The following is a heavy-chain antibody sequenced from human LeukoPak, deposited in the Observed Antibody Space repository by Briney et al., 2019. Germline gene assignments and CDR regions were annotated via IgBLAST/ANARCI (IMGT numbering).Heavy chain of an antibody. CDR3: AKESYYDSSGYYDY. D-gene: IGHD3-22*01. CDR1: GFTFSSYG. J-gene: IGHJ4*02. CDR2: ISGSGGST. Sequence: GGSLRLSCAASGFTFSSYGMSGVRQAPGKGLEWVSAISGSGGSTYYADSVKGRFTISRDNSKNTLYLQMNSLRAEDTAVYYCAKESYYDSSGYYDYWGQGTLVTVSS. V-gene: IGHV3-23*01.